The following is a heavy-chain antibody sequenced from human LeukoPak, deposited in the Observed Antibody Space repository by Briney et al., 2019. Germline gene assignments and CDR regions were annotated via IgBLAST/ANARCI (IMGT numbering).Heavy chain of an antibody. Sequence: GASVKVSCKVSGYTLTELSMHWVRQAPGKGLEWMGGFDPEDGETIYAQKFQGRVTMTEDTSTDTAYMELSSLRSEDMAVYYCATDMYSSSWYFPYGMDVWGQGTTVTVSS. CDR2: FDPEDGET. V-gene: IGHV1-24*01. CDR3: ATDMYSSSWYFPYGMDV. CDR1: GYTLTELS. J-gene: IGHJ6*02. D-gene: IGHD6-13*01.